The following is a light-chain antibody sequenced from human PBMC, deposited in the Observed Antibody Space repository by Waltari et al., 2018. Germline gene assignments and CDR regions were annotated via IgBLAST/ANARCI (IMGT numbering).Light chain of an antibody. CDR3: CSYAGSRIHVL. CDR1: SRDVGGYNY. V-gene: IGLV2-23*02. Sequence: QSALTQPASVSGSPGQSIPISSTGTSRDVGGYNYLSWYQQSPGKAPKRMIYDVSKRPSGVSNRFSGSKSGNTASLTISGLQAEDEADYYCCSYAGSRIHVLFGGGTKLTVL. J-gene: IGLJ2*01. CDR2: DVS.